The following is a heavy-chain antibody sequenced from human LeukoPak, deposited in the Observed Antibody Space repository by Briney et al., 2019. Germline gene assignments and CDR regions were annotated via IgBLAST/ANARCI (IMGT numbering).Heavy chain of an antibody. CDR3: ARHQRGDSSSWYLYYYYYGMDV. CDR2: IYYSGST. Sequence: PSETLSLTCTVSGGSISSSSYYWGWIRQPPGTGLEWIGSIYYSGSTYYNPSLKSRVTISVDTSKNQFSLKLSSVTAADTAVYYCARHQRGDSSSWYLYYYYYGMDVWGQGTTVTVSS. J-gene: IGHJ6*02. V-gene: IGHV4-39*01. CDR1: GGSISSSSYY. D-gene: IGHD6-13*01.